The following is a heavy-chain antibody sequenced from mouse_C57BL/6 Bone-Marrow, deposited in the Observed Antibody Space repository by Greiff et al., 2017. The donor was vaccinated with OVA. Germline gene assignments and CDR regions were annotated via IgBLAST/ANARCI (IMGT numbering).Heavy chain of an antibody. J-gene: IGHJ3*01. CDR3: TRERGYDGPLFAY. CDR1: GYTFTDYE. V-gene: IGHV1-15*01. D-gene: IGHD2-2*01. CDR2: IDPETGGT. Sequence: QVQLQQSGAELVRPGASVTLSCKASGYTFTDYEMHWVKQTPVHGLEWIGAIDPETGGTAYNQKFKGKAILTADKSSSTAYMELRSLTSEDSAVYYCTRERGYDGPLFAYWGQGTLVTVSA.